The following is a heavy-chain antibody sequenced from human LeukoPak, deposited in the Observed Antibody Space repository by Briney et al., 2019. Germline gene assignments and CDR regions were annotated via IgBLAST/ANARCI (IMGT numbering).Heavy chain of an antibody. Sequence: PSETLSLTCTVSGGSISSSSYYWGWIRQPPGKGLEWIGSIYYSGSTYYNPSLKSRVTISVDTSKNQFSLKLSSVTAADTAVYYCAREHQYDYGDYDWGQGTLVTVSS. D-gene: IGHD4-17*01. J-gene: IGHJ4*02. CDR2: IYYSGST. V-gene: IGHV4-39*02. CDR3: AREHQYDYGDYD. CDR1: GGSISSSSYY.